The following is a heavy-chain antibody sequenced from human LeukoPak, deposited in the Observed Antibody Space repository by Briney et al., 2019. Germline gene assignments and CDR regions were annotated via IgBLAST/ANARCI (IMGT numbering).Heavy chain of an antibody. D-gene: IGHD2-2*01. J-gene: IGHJ4*02. CDR1: GGSISSSSYY. V-gene: IGHV4-39*07. Sequence: PSETLSLTCTVSGGSISSSSYYWGWIRQPPGKGLEWIGSIYYSGSTYYNPSLKSRVTISVDASKNQFSLKLSSVTAADTAVYYCARAWYCSSTSCLDFDYWGQGTLVTVSS. CDR3: ARAWYCSSTSCLDFDY. CDR2: IYYSGST.